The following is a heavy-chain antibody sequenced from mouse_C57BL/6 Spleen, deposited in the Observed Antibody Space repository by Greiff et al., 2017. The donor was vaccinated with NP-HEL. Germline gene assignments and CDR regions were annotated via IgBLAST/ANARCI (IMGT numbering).Heavy chain of an antibody. V-gene: IGHV1-19*01. J-gene: IGHJ2*01. D-gene: IGHD2-3*01. CDR3: ARGDGRVYFDY. CDR2: INPYNGGT. CDR1: GYTFTDYY. Sequence: EVQLQQSGPVLVKPGASVKMSCKASGYTFTDYYMNWVKQSHGKSLEWIGVINPYNGGTSYNQKFKGKATLTVDKSSSTAYMELNSLTSEDSAVYYCARGDGRVYFDYWGQGTTLTVSS.